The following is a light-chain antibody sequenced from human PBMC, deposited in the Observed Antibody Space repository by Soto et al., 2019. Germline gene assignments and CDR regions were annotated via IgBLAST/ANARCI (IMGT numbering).Light chain of an antibody. V-gene: IGKV1-8*01. CDR1: QGISSY. Sequence: AIRLTQSPSSLSASVGDRVTITCRASQGISSYLAWYQQKPGKAPELLIYAASTLQSGVPSRFSGSGPGTDFTLTISCLQSEDFATYYCQQYYSFPRTFGQGTKVDI. CDR3: QQYYSFPRT. J-gene: IGKJ1*01. CDR2: AAS.